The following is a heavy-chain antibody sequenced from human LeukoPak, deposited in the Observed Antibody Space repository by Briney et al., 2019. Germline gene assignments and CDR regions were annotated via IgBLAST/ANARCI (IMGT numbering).Heavy chain of an antibody. D-gene: IGHD6-19*01. CDR2: IYPGDSDT. V-gene: IGHV5-51*01. CDR1: GYSFTTYW. CDR3: ARRGSGWTVDY. J-gene: IGHJ4*02. Sequence: GESLKISCKGPGYSFTTYWIGWVRQMPGKGLEWMGIIYPGDSDTRYSPSFQGQVTISAGKSISTAYLQWSSLKASDTAIYYCARRGSGWTVDYWGQGTLVTVSS.